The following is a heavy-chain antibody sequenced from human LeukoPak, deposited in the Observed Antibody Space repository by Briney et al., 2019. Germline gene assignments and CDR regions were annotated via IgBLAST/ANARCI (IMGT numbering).Heavy chain of an antibody. CDR2: ISWNSATI. D-gene: IGHD4-17*01. V-gene: IGHV3-9*01. J-gene: IGHJ4*02. CDR1: GFIFDDYA. Sequence: PGGSLRLSCAASGFIFDDYAMHWVRQAPGKGLEWVSGISWNSATIGYADSVKGRFTISRDNAKNSLYLQMNSLRAEDTALYYCAKGSEKKATVTPMGYWGQGTLVTVSS. CDR3: AKGSEKKATVTPMGY.